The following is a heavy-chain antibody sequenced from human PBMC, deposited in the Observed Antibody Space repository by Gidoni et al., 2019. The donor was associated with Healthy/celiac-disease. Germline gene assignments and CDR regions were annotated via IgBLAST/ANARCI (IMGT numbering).Heavy chain of an antibody. J-gene: IGHJ4*02. Sequence: GWVSAISGSGGSTYYADSVKGRFTISRDNSKNTLYLQMNSLRAEDTAVYYCAGRGFDYWGQGTLVTVSS. V-gene: IGHV3-23*01. CDR2: ISGSGGST. CDR3: AGRGFDY.